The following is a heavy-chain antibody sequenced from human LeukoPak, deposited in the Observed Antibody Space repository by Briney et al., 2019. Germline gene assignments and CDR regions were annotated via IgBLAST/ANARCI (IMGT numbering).Heavy chain of an antibody. CDR3: AGGGDQRK. V-gene: IGHV4-30-2*01. Sequence: PSETLSLTCTVSGGSISSGGYYWSWIRQPPGKGLEWIGYIYHSGSTYYNPSLKSRVTISVDTSKNQFSLKLSSVTAADTAVYYCAGGGDQRKWGQGTLVNVSS. D-gene: IGHD4-17*01. CDR1: GGSISSGGYY. J-gene: IGHJ4*02. CDR2: IYHSGST.